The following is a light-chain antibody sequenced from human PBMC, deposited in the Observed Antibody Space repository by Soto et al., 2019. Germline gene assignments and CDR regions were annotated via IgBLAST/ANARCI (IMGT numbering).Light chain of an antibody. CDR1: SSNIGAGYD. CDR3: QSYDSSLSGLGV. Sequence: QSVLTQPPSMSGAPGQRVTISCTGSSSNIGAGYDVHWYQQLPGTAPKLLIYGNSHRPSGVPDRCSGSKSGTSASLAITGLQAEDEADYYCQSYDSSLSGLGVFGGGTKVTVL. V-gene: IGLV1-40*01. CDR2: GNS. J-gene: IGLJ3*02.